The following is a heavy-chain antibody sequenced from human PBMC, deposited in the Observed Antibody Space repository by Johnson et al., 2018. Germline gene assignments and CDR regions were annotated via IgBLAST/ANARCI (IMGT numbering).Heavy chain of an antibody. CDR2: IWYDGSKK. D-gene: IGHD3-3*01. Sequence: QVQLVQSGGGVVQPGRSLRLSCAASGFTFSSYGMHWVRQAPGKGLEWVAVIWYDGSKKYYADSVKGRFTISRDNSKNTRYLQMNSLRAEDTAGYYCARDNDDLMRDVWGQGTTVTVSS. CDR3: ARDNDDLMRDV. J-gene: IGHJ6*02. V-gene: IGHV3-33*01. CDR1: GFTFSSYG.